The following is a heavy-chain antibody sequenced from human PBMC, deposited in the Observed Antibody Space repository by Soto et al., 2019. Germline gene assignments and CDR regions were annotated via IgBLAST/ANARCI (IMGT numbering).Heavy chain of an antibody. V-gene: IGHV4-39*01. J-gene: IGHJ4*02. D-gene: IGHD3-9*01. CDR1: GGSISSSDYY. CDR2: MYYSGST. Sequence: SETLSLTCTVSGGSISSSDYYWGWIRQPPGRGPEWIGSMYYSGSTYYNPSLESRVTISVDTSKNQFSLKLSSVTAADTAVYYCARYYDIFGRFDYWGQGTLVTVSS. CDR3: ARYYDIFGRFDY.